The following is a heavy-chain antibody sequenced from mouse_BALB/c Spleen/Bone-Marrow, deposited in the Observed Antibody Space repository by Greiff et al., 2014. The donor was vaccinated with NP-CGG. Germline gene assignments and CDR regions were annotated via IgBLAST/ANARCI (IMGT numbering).Heavy chain of an antibody. CDR2: INNGGTYT. CDR1: GFTFSSYG. Sequence: EVQGVESGGDLVKPGGSLKLSCAASGFTFSSYGMSWVRQTPDKRLEWVATINNGGTYTYYPDSVKGRFTISRDNAKNTLYLQMSSLKSEDTAMYYCALNWDSAYWGQGTLVTVPA. V-gene: IGHV5-6*01. J-gene: IGHJ3*01. CDR3: ALNWDSAY. D-gene: IGHD4-1*02.